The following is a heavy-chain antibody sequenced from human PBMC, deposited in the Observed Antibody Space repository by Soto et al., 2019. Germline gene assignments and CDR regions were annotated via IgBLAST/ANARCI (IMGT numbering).Heavy chain of an antibody. CDR1: GGSISSGDYY. CDR3: ARGSNHPMGRHRPTVGYYYGMDV. V-gene: IGHV4-30-4*01. Sequence: QVQLQESGPGLVKPSQTLSLTCTVSGGSISSGDYYWSWIRQPPGKGLEWIGYIYYSGSTYYNPFLRSRVTLSVDSTRNQYSLKQISVSGADTAVNYCARGSNHPMGRHRPTVGYYYGMDVSSQGTTVTVSS. J-gene: IGHJ6*02. D-gene: IGHD4-17*01. CDR2: IYYSGST.